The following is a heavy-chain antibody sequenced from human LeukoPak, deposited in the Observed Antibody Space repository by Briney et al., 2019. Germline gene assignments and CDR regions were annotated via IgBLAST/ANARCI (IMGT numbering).Heavy chain of an antibody. CDR1: GFTFSSYG. Sequence: PGGSLRLSCAASGFTFSSYGMHWVRQAPGKRLEWVAFIRYDGSNKYYADSVKGRFTISRDNSKNTLYLQMNSLRAEDTAVYYCAKDPLWFGELLQAQFDYWGQGTLVTVSS. D-gene: IGHD3-10*01. J-gene: IGHJ4*02. CDR3: AKDPLWFGELLQAQFDY. CDR2: IRYDGSNK. V-gene: IGHV3-30*02.